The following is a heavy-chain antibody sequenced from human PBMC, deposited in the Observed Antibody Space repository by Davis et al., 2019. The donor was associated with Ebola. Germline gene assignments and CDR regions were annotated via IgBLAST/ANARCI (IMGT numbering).Heavy chain of an antibody. CDR1: CYTFTSYG. Sequence: SVKVSCKASCYTFTSYGISWVRQAPGQGLEWMGGIIPLLGTANYAQKFQGRVTITADKSTSTAYMELSSLRSEDTAVYYCANSGAQGPYYYYGMDVWGQGTTVTVSS. CDR2: IIPLLGTA. J-gene: IGHJ6*02. V-gene: IGHV1-69*10. D-gene: IGHD1-26*01. CDR3: ANSGAQGPYYYYGMDV.